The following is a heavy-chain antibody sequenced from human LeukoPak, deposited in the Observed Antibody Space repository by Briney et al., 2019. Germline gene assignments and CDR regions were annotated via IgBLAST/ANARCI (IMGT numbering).Heavy chain of an antibody. CDR1: GFTFSTYS. D-gene: IGHD1-26*01. CDR3: ARDTEWELMGSYYFDY. CDR2: ITSSSTYI. Sequence: GGSLRLSCAASGFTFSTYSMNWVRQALGKGLEWVSSITSSSTYIYYADSVNGRFTISRDNAKNSLYLQMNSMRAADTAVYYCARDTEWELMGSYYFDYWGQGTLVTVSS. J-gene: IGHJ4*02. V-gene: IGHV3-21*01.